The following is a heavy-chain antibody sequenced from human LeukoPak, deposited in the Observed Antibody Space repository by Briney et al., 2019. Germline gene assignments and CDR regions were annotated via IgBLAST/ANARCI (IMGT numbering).Heavy chain of an antibody. Sequence: PGGSLRLSCAASGFTFSSYEMTWVRQAPGKGLEWVSYISSSGATIYYADSVKGRFTISRDNAKSSLYLQMNSLRAEDTAVYYCARPTAVGAAPRAFDIWGQGTMVTVSS. D-gene: IGHD2-15*01. CDR1: GFTFSSYE. V-gene: IGHV3-48*03. CDR2: ISSSGATI. J-gene: IGHJ3*02. CDR3: ARPTAVGAAPRAFDI.